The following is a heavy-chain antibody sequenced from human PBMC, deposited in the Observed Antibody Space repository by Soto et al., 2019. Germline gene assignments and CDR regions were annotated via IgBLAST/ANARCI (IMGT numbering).Heavy chain of an antibody. CDR1: GGSISSKY. V-gene: IGHV4-59*01. Sequence: SETLSLTCTVSGGSISSKYWSWIRQPPGKGLEWIGYVYYSGSTYYNPSLKSRVTISIDTSKNQFSLKLNSVTAADTAVYYCAREVTSSGWYHNCFDPWGQGTLVTVSS. CDR2: VYYSGST. J-gene: IGHJ5*02. CDR3: AREVTSSGWYHNCFDP. D-gene: IGHD6-19*01.